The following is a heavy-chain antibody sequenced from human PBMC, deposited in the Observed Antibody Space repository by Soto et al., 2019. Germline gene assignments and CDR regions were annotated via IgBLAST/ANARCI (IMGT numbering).Heavy chain of an antibody. Sequence: SETLSLTCAVSGYSISSGYYWGWIRQPPGKGLEWIGSIYHSGSTYYNPSLKSRVTISVDTSKNQFSLKLSSVTAADTAVYYCARDWVLAHNWFDPWGQGTLVTVSS. V-gene: IGHV4-38-2*02. J-gene: IGHJ5*02. CDR2: IYHSGST. CDR1: GYSISSGYY. CDR3: ARDWVLAHNWFDP. D-gene: IGHD3-3*02.